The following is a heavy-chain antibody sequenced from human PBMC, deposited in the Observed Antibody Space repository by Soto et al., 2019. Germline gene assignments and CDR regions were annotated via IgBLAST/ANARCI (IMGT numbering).Heavy chain of an antibody. CDR2: INSDGSSI. Sequence: EVQLVESGGGLVQPGGSLRLSCAAAGFTFSRYWMHWVRQVPGKGPMWLSRINSDGSSISYTDSVNGRFTISRDNAKNTLYLQMNSLRAEDTAIYYCARDLENDRNYYMDVWGSGTTVTVSS. V-gene: IGHV3-74*01. D-gene: IGHD3-3*01. J-gene: IGHJ6*03. CDR1: GFTFSRYW. CDR3: ARDLENDRNYYMDV.